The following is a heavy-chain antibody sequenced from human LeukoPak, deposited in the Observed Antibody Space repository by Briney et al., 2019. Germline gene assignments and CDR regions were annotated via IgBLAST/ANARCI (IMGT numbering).Heavy chain of an antibody. CDR3: ARQGSERSPLGR. V-gene: IGHV4-4*09. CDR1: GGSISSYY. D-gene: IGHD1-1*01. Sequence: PSETLSLTCTVSGGSISSYYWSWIRQPPGKGLEWIGYIYATGSTNYNPSLKSRVTISVDTSKNQFTLNLRSVTAADTAVYYCARQGSERSPLGRWGQGTLVTVSS. J-gene: IGHJ4*02. CDR2: IYATGST.